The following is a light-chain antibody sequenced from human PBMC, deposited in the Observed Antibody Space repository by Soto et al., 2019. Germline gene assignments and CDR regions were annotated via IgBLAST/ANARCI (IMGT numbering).Light chain of an antibody. J-gene: IGLJ1*01. V-gene: IGLV2-23*01. Sequence: QSALTQPASVSGSPGQSITISCTGTSSDVGSYNLVSWYQQHPGKAPKLMIYEGSKRPSGVSNRFSGSKSGNTASLTISGLKAEDEADYYCCSYAGSIPYVFGTGTKVTVL. CDR2: EGS. CDR1: SSDVGSYNL. CDR3: CSYAGSIPYV.